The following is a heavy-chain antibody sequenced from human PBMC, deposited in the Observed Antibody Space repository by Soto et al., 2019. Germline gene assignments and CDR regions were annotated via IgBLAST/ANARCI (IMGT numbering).Heavy chain of an antibody. CDR2: IWYDGSNK. CDR1: GFTFSSYG. CDR3: ARDGYSSSWSLNWFDP. Sequence: QVQLVESGGGVVQPGRSLRLSCAASGFTFSSYGMHWVRQAPGKGLEWVAVIWYDGSNKYYADSVKGRFTISRDNSKNTLYLQMNSLRAEDTAVYYYARDGYSSSWSLNWFDPWGQGTLVTVSS. J-gene: IGHJ5*02. V-gene: IGHV3-33*01. D-gene: IGHD6-13*01.